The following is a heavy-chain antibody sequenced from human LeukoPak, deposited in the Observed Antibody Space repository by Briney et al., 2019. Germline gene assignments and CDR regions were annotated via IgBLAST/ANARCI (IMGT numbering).Heavy chain of an antibody. D-gene: IGHD6-19*01. J-gene: IGHJ3*02. V-gene: IGHV4-39*01. CDR2: IYYSGST. CDR3: ARHESGYSSGWFDAFDI. CDR1: GGSISSSSYY. Sequence: NPSETLSLTRTVSGGSISSSSYYWGWIRQPPGKGLEWIGSIYYSGSTYYNPSLKSRVTISVDTSKNQFSLKLSSVTAADTAVYYCARHESGYSSGWFDAFDIWGQGTMVTVSS.